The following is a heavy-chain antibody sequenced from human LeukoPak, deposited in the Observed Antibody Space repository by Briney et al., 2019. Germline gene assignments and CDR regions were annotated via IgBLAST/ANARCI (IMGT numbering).Heavy chain of an antibody. CDR1: GYTFTSYD. CDR3: ARGGSNYNWFDP. CDR2: MNPNSGNT. D-gene: IGHD4-11*01. V-gene: IGHV1-8*03. J-gene: IGHJ5*02. Sequence: GASVKLSCKSSGYTFTSYDINWVRHATGQGLEWMGWMNPNSGNTGYAQKFQGRVTITRNTAISTAYMELSSLRSEDTAVYYCARGGSNYNWFDPWGQGNLVTVSS.